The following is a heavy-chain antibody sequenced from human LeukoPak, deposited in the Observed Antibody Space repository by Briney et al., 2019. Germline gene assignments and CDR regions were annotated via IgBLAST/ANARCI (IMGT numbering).Heavy chain of an antibody. CDR3: AREGLITMVRGVRTYYFDY. CDR1: GFTFSSYS. D-gene: IGHD3-10*01. V-gene: IGHV3-48*04. Sequence: GGSLRLSCAASGFTFSSYSMNWVRQAPGKGLEWVSYISSSSSTIYYADSVKGRFTISRDNAKNSLYLQMNSLRAEDTAVYYCAREGLITMVRGVRTYYFDYWGQGTLVTVSS. J-gene: IGHJ4*02. CDR2: ISSSSSTI.